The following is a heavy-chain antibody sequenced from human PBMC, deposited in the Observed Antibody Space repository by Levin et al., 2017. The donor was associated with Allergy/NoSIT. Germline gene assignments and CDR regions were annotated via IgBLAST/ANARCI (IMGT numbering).Heavy chain of an antibody. CDR2: IIPIFGTA. CDR1: GGTFSSYA. J-gene: IGHJ6*02. CDR3: ARSLSRRYYYYGMDV. D-gene: IGHD2/OR15-2a*01. Sequence: VASVKVSCKASGGTFSSYAISWVRQAPGQGLEWMGGIIPIFGTANYAQKFQGRVTITADESTSTAYMELSSLRSEDTAVYYCARSLSRRYYYYGMDVWGQGTTVTVSS. V-gene: IGHV1-69*13.